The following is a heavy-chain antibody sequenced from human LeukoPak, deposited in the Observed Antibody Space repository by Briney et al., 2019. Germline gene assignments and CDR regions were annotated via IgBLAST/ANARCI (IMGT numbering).Heavy chain of an antibody. J-gene: IGHJ4*02. Sequence: PSETLSLTCAVYGGSFSGYYWSWIRQPPGKGLEWIGEINHSGSTNYNPSLKSRVTISVDTSKNQFSLKLSSVTAADTAVYYCATGRITLVREDYWGQGTLVTVSS. CDR1: GGSFSGYY. V-gene: IGHV4-34*01. CDR3: ATGRITLVREDY. D-gene: IGHD3-10*01. CDR2: INHSGST.